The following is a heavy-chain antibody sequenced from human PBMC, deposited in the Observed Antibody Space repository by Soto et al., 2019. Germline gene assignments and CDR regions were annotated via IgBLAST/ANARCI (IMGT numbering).Heavy chain of an antibody. V-gene: IGHV1-69*13. D-gene: IGHD3-22*01. CDR1: GGTFSSYA. Sequence: SVKVSFKASGGTFSSYAISWVRQAPGQGLEWMGGIIPIFGTANYAQKFQGRVTITADESTSTAYMELSSLRSEDTAVYYCARAPTYYYDSSGYYPYDYWGQGTLVTVSS. CDR3: ARAPTYYYDSSGYYPYDY. J-gene: IGHJ4*02. CDR2: IIPIFGTA.